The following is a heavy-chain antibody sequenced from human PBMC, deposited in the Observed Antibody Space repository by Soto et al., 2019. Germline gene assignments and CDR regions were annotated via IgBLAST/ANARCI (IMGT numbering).Heavy chain of an antibody. J-gene: IGHJ6*02. V-gene: IGHV1-46*01. CDR3: ARGAGSRSYYYYYGMDV. D-gene: IGHD1-26*01. CDR2: INPSGGST. Sequence: ASVKVSCKASGYTFTSYYMHWVRQAPGQGLEWMGIINPSGGSTSYAQKFQGRVTMTRDTSTSTVYMELSSLRSEDTAVYYCARGAGSRSYYYYYGMDVWGQGTTVTVS. CDR1: GYTFTSYY.